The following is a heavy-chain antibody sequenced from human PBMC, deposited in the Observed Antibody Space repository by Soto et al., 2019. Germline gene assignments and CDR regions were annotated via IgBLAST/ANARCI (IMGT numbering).Heavy chain of an antibody. CDR1: GGSISSYY. CDR2: IYYSGST. CDR3: ARNVRYYYYGMDG. V-gene: IGHV4-59*01. J-gene: IGHJ6*02. Sequence: SETLSLTCTVSGGSISSYYWSWIRQPPGKGLEWIGYIYYSGSTNYNPSLKSRVTISVDTSKNQFSLKLSSVTAADTAVYYCARNVRYYYYGMDGWGQGTTVTVSS.